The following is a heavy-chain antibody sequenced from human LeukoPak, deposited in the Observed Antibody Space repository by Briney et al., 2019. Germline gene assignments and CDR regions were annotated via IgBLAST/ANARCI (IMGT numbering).Heavy chain of an antibody. CDR3: ARGRPYSGGYHLDY. CDR2: IYYSGST. J-gene: IGHJ4*02. D-gene: IGHD1-26*01. Sequence: SETLSLTCTVSGDSTSSDRYYGGWVRQPPGKGLEWIGNIYYSGSTYYNPSLKSRVTMSVDTSKNQFFLKLNSVTAADTAVYYCARGRPYSGGYHLDYWGQGTLVTVSA. CDR1: GDSTSSDRYY. V-gene: IGHV4-39*02.